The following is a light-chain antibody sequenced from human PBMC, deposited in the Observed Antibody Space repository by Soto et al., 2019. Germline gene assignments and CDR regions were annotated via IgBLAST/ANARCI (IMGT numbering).Light chain of an antibody. V-gene: IGKV3-15*01. J-gene: IGKJ1*01. CDR3: QQYNNWPPWT. CDR1: QSVSNN. CDR2: DAS. Sequence: ILMTQSPATLSVSPGERATLSCRASQSVSNNLAWYQQKPGQAPRLLIYDASTRATGSPARFSGSGSGTEFTLTISGLQPEDFAVYYCQQYNNWPPWTFGQGTKVEIK.